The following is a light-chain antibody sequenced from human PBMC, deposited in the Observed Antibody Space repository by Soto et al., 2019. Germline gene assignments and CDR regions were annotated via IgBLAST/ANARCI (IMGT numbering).Light chain of an antibody. Sequence: DIQMTQSPSTLSASVGDRVTITCRASQSISSWLAWYQQKPGKAPRLLIYEATNLQSGVPPRFSGSGSGTDFTLTISSLQPEDFVTYFCQQANSFPITFGQGTRLEIK. CDR3: QQANSFPIT. CDR1: QSISSW. J-gene: IGKJ5*01. CDR2: EAT. V-gene: IGKV1-12*01.